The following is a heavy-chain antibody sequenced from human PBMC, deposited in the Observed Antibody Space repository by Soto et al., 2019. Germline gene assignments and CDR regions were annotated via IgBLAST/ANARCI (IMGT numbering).Heavy chain of an antibody. CDR1: GFTFDDYT. V-gene: IGHV3-43*01. D-gene: IGHD6-19*01. CDR2: ISWDGGST. Sequence: EVQLVESGGVVVQPGGSLRLSCAASGFTFDDYTMHWVRQAPGKGLEWVSLISWDGGSTYYADSVKGRFTISRDNSKNSLYLQMNSLRTEDTALYYCAKDIRIAVAGPSLSYGMDVWGQGTTVTVSS. J-gene: IGHJ6*02. CDR3: AKDIRIAVAGPSLSYGMDV.